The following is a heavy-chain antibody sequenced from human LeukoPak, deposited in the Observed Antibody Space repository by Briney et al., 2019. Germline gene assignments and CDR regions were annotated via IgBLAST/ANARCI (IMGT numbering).Heavy chain of an antibody. CDR3: ARGTGSSWYGGPFDS. Sequence: SETLSLTCAVYGGSFSGYYWSWIRQPPGKGLEWIGEINHSGSTNYNPSLKSRVTTSADTYKNQFSLKLSSVTAADTAVYYCARGTGSSWYGGPFDSWGQGTLVTVSS. CDR1: GGSFSGYY. D-gene: IGHD6-13*01. V-gene: IGHV4-34*01. J-gene: IGHJ4*02. CDR2: INHSGST.